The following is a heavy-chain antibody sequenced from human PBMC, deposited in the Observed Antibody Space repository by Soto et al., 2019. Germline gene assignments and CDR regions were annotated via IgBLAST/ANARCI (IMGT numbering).Heavy chain of an antibody. D-gene: IGHD6-13*01. CDR1: GFSLSDTRMG. V-gene: IGHV2-26*01. CDR2: IFSNDEK. J-gene: IGHJ4*02. Sequence: QVTLKESGPVLVKPTETLTLTCTVSGFSLSDTRMGVNWIRQPPGKALEWLAHIFSNDEKSYSTSLKSRLTISKDTSRSQVVLTVTNVGPLDTATYYCARIDVAAPDNVLLDYWGQGILVTVSS. CDR3: ARIDVAAPDNVLLDY.